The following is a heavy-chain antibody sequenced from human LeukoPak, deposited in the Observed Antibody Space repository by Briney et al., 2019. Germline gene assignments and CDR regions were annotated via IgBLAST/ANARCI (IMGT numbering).Heavy chain of an antibody. Sequence: REALRLSCAASGLTFSTYAMNGVRPAPGKGLEWVSEISEIGSSTHYADSPKGRFTLSRDNSKKTLYLQMQSLRAEDTAVYYCAKQTPPYGDYDYWGQGTLVTVSS. CDR1: GLTFSTYA. CDR2: ISEIGSST. V-gene: IGHV3-23*01. CDR3: AKQTPPYGDYDY. D-gene: IGHD4-17*01. J-gene: IGHJ4*02.